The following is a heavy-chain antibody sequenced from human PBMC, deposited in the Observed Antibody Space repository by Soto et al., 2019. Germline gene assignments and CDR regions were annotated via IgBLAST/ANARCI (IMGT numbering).Heavy chain of an antibody. CDR2: VNVDDNT. V-gene: IGHV3-23*01. CDR3: AKNYYFDY. Sequence: GGSLRLSCAASGFNFSSFAMSWVRQAPGKGLEWVSSVNVDDNTYYADSVKGRFTISRDNSKNTLYLQMNSLRAEDTALYYCAKNYYFDYWGQGTLVTVSS. CDR1: GFNFSSFA. J-gene: IGHJ4*02.